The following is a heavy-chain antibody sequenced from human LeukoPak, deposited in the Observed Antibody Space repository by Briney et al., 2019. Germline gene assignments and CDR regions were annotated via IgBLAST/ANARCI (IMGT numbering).Heavy chain of an antibody. Sequence: ASVKVSCKASGYTFTSYYMHWVRQAPGQALEWMGIINPSGGSTSYAQKFQGRVTMTRDMSMSTVYMELSSLRSEDTAVYYCAREREAYDFWSGPTGWFDPWGQGTLVTVSS. CDR3: AREREAYDFWSGPTGWFDP. D-gene: IGHD3-3*01. CDR2: INPSGGST. V-gene: IGHV1-46*01. J-gene: IGHJ5*02. CDR1: GYTFTSYY.